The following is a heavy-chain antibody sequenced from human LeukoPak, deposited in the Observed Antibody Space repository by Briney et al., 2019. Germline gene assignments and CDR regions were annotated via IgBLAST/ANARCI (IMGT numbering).Heavy chain of an antibody. J-gene: IGHJ4*02. V-gene: IGHV4-34*01. D-gene: IGHD1-26*01. CDR2: INHSGST. Sequence: ASETLSLTCAVYGGSFSGYYWSWIRQPPGKGLEWIGEINHSGSTNYNPSLKSRVTISVDTSRNQFSLKLSSVTAADTAVYYCARVEYSGSYRTFDYWGQGTLVTVSS. CDR1: GGSFSGYY. CDR3: ARVEYSGSYRTFDY.